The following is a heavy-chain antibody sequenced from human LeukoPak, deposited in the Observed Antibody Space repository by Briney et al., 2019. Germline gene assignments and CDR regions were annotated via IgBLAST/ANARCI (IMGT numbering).Heavy chain of an antibody. V-gene: IGHV1-69*13. D-gene: IGHD3-10*01. CDR1: GGTFSSYA. J-gene: IGHJ3*02. CDR3: ARERVDYYGSGSYPPNDAFDI. Sequence: ASVKVSCKASGGTFSSYAISWVRQAPGQGLEWMGGIIPIFGTANYAQKFQGRVTITADESTSTAYMELSSLRSEDTAVYYCARERVDYYGSGSYPPNDAFDIWGQGTMVTVSS. CDR2: IIPIFGTA.